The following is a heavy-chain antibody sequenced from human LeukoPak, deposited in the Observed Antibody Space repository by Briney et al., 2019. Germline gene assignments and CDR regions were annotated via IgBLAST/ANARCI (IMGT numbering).Heavy chain of an antibody. CDR1: GFTFSSYG. D-gene: IGHD6-19*01. J-gene: IGHJ4*02. CDR3: AKDRRSSGWNAAPGY. Sequence: GGSLRLSCGASGFTFSSYGIHWVRQAPGKGLEWVAFIRYDGSKQYYADSVKGRFTISRDNSKNTLFLQMNSLRGEDTAVYYCAKDRRSSGWNAAPGYWGQGTLVTVSS. CDR2: IRYDGSKQ. V-gene: IGHV3-30*02.